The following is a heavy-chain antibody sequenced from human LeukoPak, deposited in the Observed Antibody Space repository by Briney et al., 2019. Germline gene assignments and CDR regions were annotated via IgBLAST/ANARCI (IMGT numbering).Heavy chain of an antibody. D-gene: IGHD3-3*01. CDR1: GFTFSSYS. CDR2: ISSSSSTI. Sequence: GGSLRLSCAASGFTFSSYSMNWVRQAPGKGLEWVSYISSSSSTIYYADSVKGRFTISRDNAKNSLYLQMNSLRAEDTAVYYCARDFYDFWSGYSSEQFQHWGQGTLVTVSS. CDR3: ARDFYDFWSGYSSEQFQH. V-gene: IGHV3-48*01. J-gene: IGHJ1*01.